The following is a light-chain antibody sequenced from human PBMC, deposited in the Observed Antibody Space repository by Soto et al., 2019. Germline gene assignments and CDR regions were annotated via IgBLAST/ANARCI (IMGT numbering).Light chain of an antibody. CDR3: QQYNNWWT. V-gene: IGKV3-15*01. J-gene: IGKJ1*01. CDR2: GAS. CDR1: QSVSSN. Sequence: IVMTQSPSTLSVSAGERVTLSCRAGQSVSSNLAWYQQKPGQAPRLLIYGASTRATGIPARFSGSGSGTEFTLTISSLQSEDFAVYYCQQYNNWWTFGQGTKVDIK.